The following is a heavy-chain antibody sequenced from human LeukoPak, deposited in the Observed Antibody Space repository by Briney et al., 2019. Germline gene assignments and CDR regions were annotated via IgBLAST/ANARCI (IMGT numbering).Heavy chain of an antibody. Sequence: QPGRSLRLSCAASGSTFSGHLLHWVRQAPGKRLEWVAGTAYEGGEKYYADSVSGRFAISRDNSDNTVYLQMNGLRLEDTAVYFCAREGDRHLTFDYWGRGTLVTVSS. V-gene: IGHV3-30*01. CDR1: GSTFSGHL. CDR3: AREGDRHLTFDY. D-gene: IGHD3-16*01. J-gene: IGHJ4*02. CDR2: TAYEGGEK.